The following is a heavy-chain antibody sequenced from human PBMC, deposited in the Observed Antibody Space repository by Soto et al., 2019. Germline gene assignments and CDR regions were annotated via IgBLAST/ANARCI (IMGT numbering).Heavy chain of an antibody. Sequence: GGSLRLSCVASGLTFGSRAMSWVRQAPGEGLQLVATITDNGGDAKYADSVRGRFVISRDNSKKTLYLQMTSLTAEDSAMYFCARGSTESYPGSRIFDFWGRGTLVTVSS. CDR3: ARGSTESYPGSRIFDF. J-gene: IGHJ4*02. CDR2: ITDNGGDA. CDR1: GLTFGSRA. D-gene: IGHD3-10*01. V-gene: IGHV3-23*01.